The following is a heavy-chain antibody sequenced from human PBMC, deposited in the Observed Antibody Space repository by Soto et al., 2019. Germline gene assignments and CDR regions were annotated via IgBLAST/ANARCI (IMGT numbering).Heavy chain of an antibody. CDR2: MNPNSGNT. J-gene: IGHJ6*02. CDR1: GYTFTSYD. V-gene: IGHV1-8*01. Sequence: QVQLVQSGAEVKKPGASVKVSCKASGYTFTSYDINWVRQATGQGLEWMGWMNPNSGNTAYAQKFKGRVTMTRNTSLSTAYMELSSMRSEDTAVYYCAREKTSYGMDVWGQGTTVTVSS. CDR3: AREKTSYGMDV.